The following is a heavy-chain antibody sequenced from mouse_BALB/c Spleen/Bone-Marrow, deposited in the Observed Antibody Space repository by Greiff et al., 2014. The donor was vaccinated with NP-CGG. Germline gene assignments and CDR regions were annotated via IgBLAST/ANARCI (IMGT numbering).Heavy chain of an antibody. Sequence: VQVVESGAELMKPGASVKISCKATGYTFSSYWIEWVKQRPGHGLEWIGEILPGSGSTNYNEKFKGKATFTADTSSNTACMQLSSLTSEDSAVYYCAREDGLWYFDVWGAGTTVTVSS. CDR2: ILPGSGST. D-gene: IGHD1-1*01. CDR1: GYTFSSYW. CDR3: AREDGLWYFDV. V-gene: IGHV1-9*01. J-gene: IGHJ1*01.